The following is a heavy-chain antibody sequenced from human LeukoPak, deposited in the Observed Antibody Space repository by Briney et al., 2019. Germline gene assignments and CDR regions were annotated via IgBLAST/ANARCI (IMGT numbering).Heavy chain of an antibody. D-gene: IGHD2-15*01. V-gene: IGHV4-59*08. Sequence: SETLSLTCTVSGGSISSYYWSWIRQPPGKGLEWIGYIYYSGSTNYNPSLKSPVTISVDTSKNQFSLKLSSVTAADTAVYYCARHKRVGRYCSGGSCSHAFDIWGQGTMVTVSS. CDR3: ARHKRVGRYCSGGSCSHAFDI. J-gene: IGHJ3*02. CDR1: GGSISSYY. CDR2: IYYSGST.